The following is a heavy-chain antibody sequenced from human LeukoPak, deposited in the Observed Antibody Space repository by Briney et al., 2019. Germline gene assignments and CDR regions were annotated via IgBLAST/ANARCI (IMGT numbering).Heavy chain of an antibody. J-gene: IGHJ3*02. D-gene: IGHD5-18*01. V-gene: IGHV3-30*18. CDR2: ISYDGSNK. Sequence: GGSLRLSCAAPGFSFSSYGMHWVRQAPGKGLEWVAVISYDGSNKYYADSVKGRFTISRDNSKNTLYLQMNSLRAEDTAVYYCAKPVVDTAIGDAFDIWGQGTMVTVSS. CDR1: GFSFSSYG. CDR3: AKPVVDTAIGDAFDI.